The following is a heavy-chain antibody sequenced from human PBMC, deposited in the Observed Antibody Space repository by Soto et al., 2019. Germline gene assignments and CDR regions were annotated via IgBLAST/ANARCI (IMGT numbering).Heavy chain of an antibody. Sequence: GESLKISCKGSGYTFTDYWIGWVRQMPGKGLEWMGIIYPGDSDTRYNPSFQGQVTISADKSITTTYLRWTSLKASDTAIYYCAASIFYYGMDVWGQGTTVTVSS. CDR2: IYPGDSDT. V-gene: IGHV5-51*01. J-gene: IGHJ6*02. CDR3: AASIFYYGMDV. CDR1: GYTFTDYW.